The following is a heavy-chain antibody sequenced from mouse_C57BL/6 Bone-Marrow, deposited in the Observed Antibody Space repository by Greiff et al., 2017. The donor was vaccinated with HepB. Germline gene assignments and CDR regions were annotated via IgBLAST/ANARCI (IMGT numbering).Heavy chain of an antibody. V-gene: IGHV5-9*01. CDR1: GFTFSSYT. D-gene: IGHD1-1*01. Sequence: EVQLVESGGGLVKPGGSLKLSCAASGFTFSSYTMSWVRQTPEKRLEWVATISGGGGNTYYPDSVKGRFTISRDNAKNTLYLQMSSLRSEDTASYYCARHEELRYFDYWGQGTTLTVSS. CDR3: ARHEELRYFDY. J-gene: IGHJ2*01. CDR2: ISGGGGNT.